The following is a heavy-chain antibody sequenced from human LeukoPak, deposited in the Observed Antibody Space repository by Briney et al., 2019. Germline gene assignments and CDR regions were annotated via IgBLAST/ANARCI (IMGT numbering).Heavy chain of an antibody. CDR3: ARGPVITGRAHYMDV. J-gene: IGHJ6*03. CDR2: IYYSGST. V-gene: IGHV4-59*01. CDR1: GGSISSYY. Sequence: SETLSLTCTVSGGSISSYYWSWIRQPPGKGLEWIGYIYYSGSTNYNPSLKSRVTISVDTSKNQFSLKLSFVTAADTAVYYCARGPVITGRAHYMDVWGKGTTVTVSS. D-gene: IGHD4-11*01.